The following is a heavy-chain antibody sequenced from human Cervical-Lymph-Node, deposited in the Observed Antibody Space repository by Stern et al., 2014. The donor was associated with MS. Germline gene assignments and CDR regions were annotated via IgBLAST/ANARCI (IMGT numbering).Heavy chain of an antibody. CDR2: IYYSWSA. CDR1: GGSINNFY. V-gene: IGHV4-59*01. Sequence: QVQLQESGTGLVKPSETLSLTCTVSGGSINNFYWSWIRQTTGKGLEWIGYIYYSWSASHSPSLKSRATISVDTSKNQFSLKLSSVTAADTAVYYCARGYCSNGSCYSDHWCQGTLVTVSS. J-gene: IGHJ4*02. D-gene: IGHD2-15*01. CDR3: ARGYCSNGSCYSDH.